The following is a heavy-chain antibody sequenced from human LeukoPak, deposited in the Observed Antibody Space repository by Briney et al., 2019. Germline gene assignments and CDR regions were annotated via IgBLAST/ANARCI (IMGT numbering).Heavy chain of an antibody. CDR2: IYYSGST. CDR3: ARRGPLWFGESPKLDY. V-gene: IGHV4-59*12. D-gene: IGHD3-10*01. Sequence: SETLSLTCTVSGGSISSYYWSWIRQPPGKGLEWIGYIYYSGSTNYNPSLKSRVTISVDTSKNQFSLKLSSVTAADTAVYYCARRGPLWFGESPKLDYWGQGTLVTVSS. J-gene: IGHJ4*02. CDR1: GGSISSYY.